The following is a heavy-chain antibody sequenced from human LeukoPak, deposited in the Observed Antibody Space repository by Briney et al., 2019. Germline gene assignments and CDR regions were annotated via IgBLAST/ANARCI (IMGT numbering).Heavy chain of an antibody. V-gene: IGHV3-23*01. CDR2: ISGSGGST. Sequence: GGSLRLSCAASGFTFSSYAMSWVRQAPGKGLEWVSAISGSGGSTYYADSVKGRFTISRDNSKNTLYLQMNSLRAEDTAVYYRAKGGYDYVWGSYRVDSYYFDYWGQGTLVTVSS. CDR3: AKGGYDYVWGSYRVDSYYFDY. D-gene: IGHD3-16*02. CDR1: GFTFSSYA. J-gene: IGHJ4*02.